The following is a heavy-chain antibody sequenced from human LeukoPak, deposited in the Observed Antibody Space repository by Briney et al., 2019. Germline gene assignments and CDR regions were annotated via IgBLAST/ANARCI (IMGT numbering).Heavy chain of an antibody. D-gene: IGHD4-17*01. V-gene: IGHV1-2*02. CDR3: AREMNYDDYRTSDY. Sequence: ASVKVSCKASGYTFSGYYMHWVRRAPGQGFEWMGRIDFNSGGTNYAQNFQGRVTMTRDTSISTVYMELISLRSDDTAVYYCAREMNYDDYRTSDYWGQGTLVTVSS. CDR2: IDFNSGGT. J-gene: IGHJ4*02. CDR1: GYTFSGYY.